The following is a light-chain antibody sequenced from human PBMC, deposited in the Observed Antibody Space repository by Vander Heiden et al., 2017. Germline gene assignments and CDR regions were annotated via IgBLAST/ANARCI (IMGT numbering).Light chain of an antibody. Sequence: SCALTHPPSLSLAPGQPARITCSGASFPKQYAYWYQQKTGQAPVLVIYKDSERPSGIPERFSGYSSGTTVTLTISGVQEEDEADYYCQSADSRGTPLVVFGGGTKLTVL. CDR2: KDS. CDR1: SFPKQY. V-gene: IGLV3-25*03. CDR3: QSADSRGTPLVV. J-gene: IGLJ2*01.